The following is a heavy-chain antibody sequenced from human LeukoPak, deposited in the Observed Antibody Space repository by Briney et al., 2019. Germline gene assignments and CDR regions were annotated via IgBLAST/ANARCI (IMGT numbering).Heavy chain of an antibody. CDR2: IHTSGTT. CDR1: GGSMSSYY. J-gene: IGHJ5*02. D-gene: IGHD2-15*01. CDR3: ARHWSHSVAQFGRSYWFDP. V-gene: IGHV4-4*07. Sequence: SETLSLTCTVSGGSMSSYYWSFIRQSAGTGLEWLGRIHTSGTTWYNPSLKSRVTLSVDASKNQFSLRLTSVTAADTAVYYCARHWSHSVAQFGRSYWFDPWGQGTLVTVSS.